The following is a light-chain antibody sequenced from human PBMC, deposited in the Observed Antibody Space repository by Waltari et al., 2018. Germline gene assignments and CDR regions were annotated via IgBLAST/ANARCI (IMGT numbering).Light chain of an antibody. CDR1: QSMGRE. CDR3: QQSSIWP. J-gene: IGKJ1*01. CDR2: AVS. V-gene: IGKV1-39*01. Sequence: DIRLTQSPSALSASVGDRVTITCRASQSMGRELNWYQQKPGTAPKVLIYAVSHLQAGVPSRFSASGSGRDFTLTISSLQPEESATYYCQQSSIWPFGQGTKVEIK.